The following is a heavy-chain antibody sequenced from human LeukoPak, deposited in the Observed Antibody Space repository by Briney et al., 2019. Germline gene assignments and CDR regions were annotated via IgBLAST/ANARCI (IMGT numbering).Heavy chain of an antibody. CDR2: IYYSGST. CDR3: ARDLTSRMGYYYMDV. CDR1: GGSISSSSYY. J-gene: IGHJ6*03. D-gene: IGHD4/OR15-4a*01. Sequence: SETLSLTCTVSGGSISSSSYYWGWIRQPPGKGLEWIGSIYYSGSTYYNPSLKSRVTISVDTSKNQFSLKLSSVTAADTAVYYCARDLTSRMGYYYMDVWGKGTTVTVSS. V-gene: IGHV4-39*02.